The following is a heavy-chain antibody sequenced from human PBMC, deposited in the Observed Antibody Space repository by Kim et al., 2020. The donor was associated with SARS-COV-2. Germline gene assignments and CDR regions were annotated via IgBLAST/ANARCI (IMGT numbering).Heavy chain of an antibody. Sequence: ASVKVSCKASGYSFTNYAINWVRQAPGQGLEWLGWINTDTGNSMYAQGFTGRFVFSLDTSVSTAYLQISRLKAEDTAVFFCARGGANYYASGSPYYFDYW. CDR2: INTDTGNS. J-gene: IGHJ4*01. V-gene: IGHV7-4-1*02. CDR3: ARGGANYYASGSPYYFDY. D-gene: IGHD3-10*01. CDR1: GYSFTNYA.